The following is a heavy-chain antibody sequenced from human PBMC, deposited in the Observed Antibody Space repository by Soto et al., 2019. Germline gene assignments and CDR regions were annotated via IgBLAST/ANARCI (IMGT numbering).Heavy chain of an antibody. CDR2: IIPVLGVT. J-gene: IGHJ6*02. CDR3: ARRRYCGADCYSKYYYGMDL. Sequence: QVQLVQSGAEVKKPGSSVTVSCRASGSTFSSYTVSWVRQAPGQGLEWMGRIIPVLGVTNYAPKFKGSVTISANKSKTTVYMELRSQRSGDTAFYYCARRRYCGADCYSKYYYGMDLWGQGTTVTVSS. CDR1: GSTFSSYT. D-gene: IGHD2-21*02. V-gene: IGHV1-69*02.